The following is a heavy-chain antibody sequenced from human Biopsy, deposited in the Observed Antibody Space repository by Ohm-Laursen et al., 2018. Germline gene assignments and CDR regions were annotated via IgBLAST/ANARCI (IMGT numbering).Heavy chain of an antibody. CDR3: ARVREGGLLDY. Sequence: SVKVSCKCSGYIFTSFGVSWVRQAPGHGLEWMGWVSTYNGNTEYEQKFQGRVTMTTDTSANTAYMELRSLRSDDTAVYFCARVREGGLLDYWGQGILVTVSS. D-gene: IGHD3-16*01. J-gene: IGHJ4*02. CDR2: VSTYNGNT. V-gene: IGHV1-18*01. CDR1: GYIFTSFG.